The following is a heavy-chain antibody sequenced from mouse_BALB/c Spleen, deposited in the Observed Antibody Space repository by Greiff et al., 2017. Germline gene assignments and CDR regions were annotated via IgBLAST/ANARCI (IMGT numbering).Heavy chain of an antibody. J-gene: IGHJ3*01. D-gene: IGHD1-2*01. CDR2: INPSSGYT. CDR3: ARYYYGYVGFAY. V-gene: IGHV1-4*02. CDR1: GYTFTSYT. Sequence: VQLQQSAAELARPGASVKMSCKASGYTFTSYTMHWVKQRPGQGLEWIGYINPSSGYTEYNQKFKDKTTLTADKSSSTAYMQLSSLTSEDSAVYYCARYYYGYVGFAYWGQGTLVTVSA.